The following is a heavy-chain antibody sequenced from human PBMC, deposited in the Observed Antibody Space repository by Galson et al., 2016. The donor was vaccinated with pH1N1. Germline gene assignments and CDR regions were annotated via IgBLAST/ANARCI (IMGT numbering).Heavy chain of an antibody. D-gene: IGHD3-10*01. Sequence: QSGAEVKKPGESLKISCKGSGSRFTTYWIGWVRQMPGKGLEWMGIIYPGDSDTTYSPSFQGQVTISVDKSISTAYLQWSSLKASDTAMYYCVARINMVPGVTTSFDYCGQGTLVTVSS. J-gene: IGHJ4*02. CDR3: VARINMVPGVTTSFDY. CDR2: IYPGDSDT. V-gene: IGHV5-51*01. CDR1: GSRFTTYW.